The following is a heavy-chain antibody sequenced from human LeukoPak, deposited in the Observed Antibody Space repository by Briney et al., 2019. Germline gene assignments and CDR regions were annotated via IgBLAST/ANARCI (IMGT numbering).Heavy chain of an antibody. D-gene: IGHD2-2*01. CDR3: AREGEYCSSTSCSYYFDY. Sequence: SETLSLTCTVSGGSISSYYWSWIRQPAGKGLEWIGRIYTSGSTNYNPSLKSRVTMSVDTSKDQCSLKLSSVTAADTVVYYCAREGEYCSSTSCSYYFDYWGQGTLVTVSS. CDR2: IYTSGST. J-gene: IGHJ4*02. V-gene: IGHV4-4*07. CDR1: GGSISSYY.